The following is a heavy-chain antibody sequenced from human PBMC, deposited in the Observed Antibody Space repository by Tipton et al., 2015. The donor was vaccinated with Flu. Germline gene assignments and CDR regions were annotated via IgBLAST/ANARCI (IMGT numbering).Heavy chain of an antibody. CDR2: IYHSGST. J-gene: IGHJ4*02. CDR3: ARGPEQWLVNPHYFDY. D-gene: IGHD6-19*01. V-gene: IGHV4-38-2*01. Sequence: WIRQSPGKGLEWIGSIYHSGSTYYNPSLKSRFTISVDTSKNQFSLKLSSVTAADTAVYYCARGPEQWLVNPHYFDYWGQGTLVTVSS.